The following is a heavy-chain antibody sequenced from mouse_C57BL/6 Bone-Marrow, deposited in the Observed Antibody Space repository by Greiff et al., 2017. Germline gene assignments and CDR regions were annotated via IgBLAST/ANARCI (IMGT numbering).Heavy chain of an antibody. Sequence: EVQLQQSGAELVRPGASVKLSCTASGFNIKDDYMHWVKQRPEQGLEWIGWIDPENGDTEYASKFQGKATITADTSSNTAYLQLSSLTSEDTAVYYCTTRDGYSYYFDYWGQGTTLTVSS. D-gene: IGHD2-3*01. CDR1: GFNIKDDY. V-gene: IGHV14-4*01. CDR2: IDPENGDT. CDR3: TTRDGYSYYFDY. J-gene: IGHJ2*01.